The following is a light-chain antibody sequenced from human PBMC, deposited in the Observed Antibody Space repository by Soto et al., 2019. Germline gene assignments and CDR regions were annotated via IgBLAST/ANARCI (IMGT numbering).Light chain of an antibody. CDR2: ATS. Sequence: DIPMTQSPSSLSASVGDRVSITCRASQDISKYLVWYQQKPGKVPKLLIYATSTLQSGVPSRFSGSGSGTDFTLTISSLQPEDVATYYCQKSNSAPWTFGQGTWVDIK. V-gene: IGKV1-27*01. CDR3: QKSNSAPWT. J-gene: IGKJ1*01. CDR1: QDISKY.